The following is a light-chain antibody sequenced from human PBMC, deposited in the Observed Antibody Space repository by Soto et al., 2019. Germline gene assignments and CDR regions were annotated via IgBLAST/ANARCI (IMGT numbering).Light chain of an antibody. V-gene: IGKV1-5*01. Sequence: DIQMTQSPSTLSASVGDTVTVTCRASQSVSGWLAWYQQKPGEAPKLLIYDASALETGVPSRFSGSGSGTDFTFTISSLQPEDIATYYCRQYDDLPPTFGQGTRLEIK. CDR1: QSVSGW. CDR3: RQYDDLPPT. J-gene: IGKJ5*01. CDR2: DAS.